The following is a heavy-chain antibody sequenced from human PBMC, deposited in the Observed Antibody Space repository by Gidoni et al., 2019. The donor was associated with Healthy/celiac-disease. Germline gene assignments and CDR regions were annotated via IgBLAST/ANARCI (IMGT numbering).Heavy chain of an antibody. CDR3: TREASDIVATAFDY. J-gene: IGHJ4*02. CDR2: IRSKAYGGTT. Sequence: EVQLVVSGGGLVKPGRSLRLACTASGFTFGDYAMSWFRQAPGKGVEWVGFIRSKAYGGTTEYAASVKGRFTISRDDSKSIAYLQMNSLKTEDTAVYYCTREASDIVATAFDYWGQGTLVTVSS. V-gene: IGHV3-49*05. D-gene: IGHD5-12*01. CDR1: GFTFGDYA.